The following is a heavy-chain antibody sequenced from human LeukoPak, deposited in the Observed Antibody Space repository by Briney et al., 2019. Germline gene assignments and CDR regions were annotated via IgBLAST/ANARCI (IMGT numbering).Heavy chain of an antibody. CDR1: RFSFSTYA. CDR3: VKDQVLVGRVFFDS. J-gene: IGHJ4*02. CDR2: IGVSGTTT. V-gene: IGHV3-23*01. D-gene: IGHD1-26*01. Sequence: GGSLRLSCEASRFSFSTYAMSWVRQAPGKGLEWVSGIGVSGTTTYYTDSVKGRFTISRANSKNTLYLQMSSLRVEDTALHYCVKDQVLVGRVFFDSWGQGTLVTVFS.